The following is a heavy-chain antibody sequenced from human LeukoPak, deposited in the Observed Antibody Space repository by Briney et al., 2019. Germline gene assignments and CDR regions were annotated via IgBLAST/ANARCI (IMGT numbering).Heavy chain of an antibody. J-gene: IGHJ3*02. CDR1: GFTFSSYN. Sequence: PGGSLRLSCAASGFTFSSYNMNWVRQAPGKGLEWVSSISSSSSYIYYADSVKGRFTISRDNAMNSLYLQMNSLRAEDTAVYYCWVTNEMNGFDIWGQGTMVTVSS. V-gene: IGHV3-21*01. D-gene: IGHD1-1*01. CDR3: WVTNEMNGFDI. CDR2: ISSSSSYI.